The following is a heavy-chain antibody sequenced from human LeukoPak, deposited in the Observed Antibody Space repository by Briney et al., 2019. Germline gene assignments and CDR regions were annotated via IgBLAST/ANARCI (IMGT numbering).Heavy chain of an antibody. CDR1: GFTFSSYA. CDR2: IGGSGDST. J-gene: IGHJ4*02. D-gene: IGHD6-13*01. Sequence: PGGSLILPCAASGFTFSSYAMTWVRQAPGKGLEWVSAIGGSGDSTYYADSVKGRFTISRDNSKNTLYLQMNSLKTEDTAVYYCTTNPSSSWFLLSYFDYWGQGTLVTVSS. V-gene: IGHV3-23*01. CDR3: TTNPSSSWFLLSYFDY.